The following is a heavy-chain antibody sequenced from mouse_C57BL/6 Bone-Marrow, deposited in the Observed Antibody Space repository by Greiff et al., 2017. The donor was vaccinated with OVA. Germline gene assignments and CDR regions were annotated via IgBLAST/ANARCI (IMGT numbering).Heavy chain of an antibody. CDR3: AGTGFAY. CDR1: GYTFTSYW. J-gene: IGHJ3*01. Sequence: QVHVKQPGAELVKPGASVKLSCKASGYTFTSYWMHWVKQRPGQGLEWIGMIHPNSGSTNYNEKFKSKATLTVDKSSSTAYMQLSSLTSEDSAVYYCAGTGFAYWGQGTLVTVSA. V-gene: IGHV1-64*01. CDR2: IHPNSGST. D-gene: IGHD4-1*01.